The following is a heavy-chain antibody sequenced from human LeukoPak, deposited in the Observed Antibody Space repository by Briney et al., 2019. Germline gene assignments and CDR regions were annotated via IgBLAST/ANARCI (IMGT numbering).Heavy chain of an antibody. Sequence: GGSLRLSCAASGFTFSSYAMSWVRQAPGKGLEWVAVISYDGSNKYYADSVKGRFTISRDNSKNTLYLQMNSLRAEDAAVYYCARSDYGDSADYWGQGTLVTVSS. D-gene: IGHD4-17*01. J-gene: IGHJ4*02. CDR3: ARSDYGDSADY. V-gene: IGHV3-30-3*01. CDR1: GFTFSSYA. CDR2: ISYDGSNK.